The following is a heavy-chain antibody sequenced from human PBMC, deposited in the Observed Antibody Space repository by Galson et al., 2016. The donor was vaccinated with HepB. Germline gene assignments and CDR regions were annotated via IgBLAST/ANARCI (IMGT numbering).Heavy chain of an antibody. V-gene: IGHV3-23*01. CDR2: ISASGGST. D-gene: IGHD2-15*01. CDR3: AKDEEQYCSGGRCYIYKFYYYYMDV. CDR1: GFIFSRYA. J-gene: IGHJ6*03. Sequence: SLRLSCAASGFIFSRYAMSWVRQAPGKGLEWVSGISASGGSTYYADSVKGRFTIFRDNSKNTLYLQMNSLRAEDTAVYYCAKDEEQYCSGGRCYIYKFYYYYMDVWGKGTTVTVSS.